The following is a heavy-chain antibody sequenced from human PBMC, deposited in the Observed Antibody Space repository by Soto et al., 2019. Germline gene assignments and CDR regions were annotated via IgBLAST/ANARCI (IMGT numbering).Heavy chain of an antibody. Sequence: EVQLVESGGGLVKPGGSLRLSCAASGFTFSIAWMTWVRQVPGKGLEWVGRIKSKTDGGTTDYAAPVTGRFTISRDDSKTTVYLQMNSLKTEDTAVYYCADTYLNNHHYYNMDVWGQGTTVTVSS. J-gene: IGHJ6*02. CDR3: ADTYLNNHHYYNMDV. CDR2: IKSKTDGGTT. CDR1: GFTFSIAW. D-gene: IGHD5-18*01. V-gene: IGHV3-15*01.